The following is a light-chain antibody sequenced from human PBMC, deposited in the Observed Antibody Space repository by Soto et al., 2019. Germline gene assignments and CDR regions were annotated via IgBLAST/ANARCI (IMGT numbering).Light chain of an antibody. J-gene: IGLJ1*01. V-gene: IGLV1-40*01. CDR1: SSNIGAHYD. CDR2: GNS. CDR3: VAWHDSLNGYV. Sequence: QSVLTQPPSVSGAPGQRVTISCTGSSSNIGAHYDVHWYQQLPGTAPKLLIYGNSNRPSGVPDRFSGSKSGTSASLAISGLQSEDEADYYCVAWHDSLNGYVFGTGTKVTVL.